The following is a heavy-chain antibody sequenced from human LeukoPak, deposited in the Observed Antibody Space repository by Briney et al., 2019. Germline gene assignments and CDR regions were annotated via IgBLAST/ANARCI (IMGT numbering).Heavy chain of an antibody. V-gene: IGHV3-7*03. D-gene: IGHD6-13*01. J-gene: IGHJ4*02. CDR2: IKQDGSEK. Sequence: GGSLRLSCAASGFTFSNLWMSWVRQAPGKGLKWVANIKQDGSEKYYVDSVKGRFTISRDNAQKSLYLQMNSLRAEETAIYYCATITAAACTDWGQGTLVTVSS. CDR1: GFTFSNLW. CDR3: ATITAAACTD.